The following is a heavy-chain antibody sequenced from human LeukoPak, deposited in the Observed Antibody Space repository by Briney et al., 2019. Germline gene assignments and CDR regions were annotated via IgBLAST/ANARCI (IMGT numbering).Heavy chain of an antibody. CDR2: INPSGGST. J-gene: IGHJ5*02. CDR1: GYTFTSYY. D-gene: IGHD6-13*01. CDR3: ARDPIAAAAAGDP. Sequence: ASVKVPCKASGYTFTSYYMHWVRQAPGQGLEWMGIINPSGGSTSYAQKFQGRVTMTRDTSTSTVYVELSSLRSEDTAVYYCARDPIAAAAAGDPWGQGTLVTVSS. V-gene: IGHV1-46*01.